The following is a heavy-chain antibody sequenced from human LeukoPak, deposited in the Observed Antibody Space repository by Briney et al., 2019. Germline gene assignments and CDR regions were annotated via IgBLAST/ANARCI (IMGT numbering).Heavy chain of an antibody. V-gene: IGHV3-11*01. Sequence: PGGSQRLSCAASGFTFSDYYMSWIRQAPGKGLEWVSYISDTGNTKYYADSVKGRFTISRDNTKSSLSLQMNSLAAEDTAFYYCARGGSNGYNWFDPWGQGTLVTVSS. CDR1: GFTFSDYY. CDR3: ARGGSNGYNWFDP. CDR2: ISDTGNTK. D-gene: IGHD3-22*01. J-gene: IGHJ5*02.